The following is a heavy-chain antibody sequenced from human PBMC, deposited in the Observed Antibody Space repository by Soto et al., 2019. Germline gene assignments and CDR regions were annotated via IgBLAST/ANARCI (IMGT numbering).Heavy chain of an antibody. CDR2: TRNKANSYTT. J-gene: IGHJ6*03. Sequence: GGSLRLSCAASGFTFSDHYMDWVRQAPGKGLEWVGRTRNKANSYTTEYAASVKDRFTISRDDSKNSLYLQMNSLKTEDTAVYYCSRGNWGGNYYYYYYMDVWGKGTTVTVSS. CDR3: SRGNWGGNYYYYYYMDV. CDR1: GFTFSDHY. D-gene: IGHD7-27*01. V-gene: IGHV3-72*01.